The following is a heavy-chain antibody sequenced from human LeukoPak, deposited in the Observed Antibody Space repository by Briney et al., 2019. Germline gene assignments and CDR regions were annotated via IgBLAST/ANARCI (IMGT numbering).Heavy chain of an antibody. CDR3: ARADSGYDWGYYYGMDV. Sequence: ASVKVSCKASGGTFSSYAISWVRQAPGQGLEWMGRIIPILGIANYAQKFQGRVTITADKSTSTAYMELSSLRSEDTAVYYCARADSGYDWGYYYGMDVWGQGTTVTVSS. CDR2: IIPILGIA. D-gene: IGHD5-12*01. J-gene: IGHJ6*02. CDR1: GGTFSSYA. V-gene: IGHV1-69*04.